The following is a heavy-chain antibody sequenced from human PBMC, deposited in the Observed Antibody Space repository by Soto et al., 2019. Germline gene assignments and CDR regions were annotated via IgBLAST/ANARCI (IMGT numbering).Heavy chain of an antibody. CDR1: GFTFSSYS. Sequence: GGSLRLSCAASGFTFSSYSMNWVRQAPGRGLEWVSSISSSSSYIYYADSVKGRFTISRDNAKNSLYLQMNSLRAEDTAVYYCARDLGVYYSSSWYYWGQGTLVTVSS. D-gene: IGHD6-13*01. CDR2: ISSSSSYI. J-gene: IGHJ4*02. CDR3: ARDLGVYYSSSWYY. V-gene: IGHV3-21*01.